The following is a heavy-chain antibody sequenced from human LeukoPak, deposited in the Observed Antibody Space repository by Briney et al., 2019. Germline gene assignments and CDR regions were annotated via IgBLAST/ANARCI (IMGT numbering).Heavy chain of an antibody. D-gene: IGHD2-21*02. CDR3: ARSVLVTAILNY. CDR2: IIPIFGTA. CDR1: GGTFSSYA. V-gene: IGHV1-69*05. Sequence: SVKVSCKASGGTFSSYAISWVRQAPGQGLEWMGRIIPIFGTANYAQKFQGRVTITTDESTSTAYMELSSLRFEDTAVYYCARSVLVTAILNYWGQGTLVTVSS. J-gene: IGHJ4*02.